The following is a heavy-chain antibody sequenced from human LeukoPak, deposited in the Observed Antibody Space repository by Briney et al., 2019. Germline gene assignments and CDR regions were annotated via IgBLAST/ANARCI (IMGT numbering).Heavy chain of an antibody. CDR2: TYYRSKWYN. J-gene: IGHJ6*03. V-gene: IGHV6-1*01. CDR1: GDSVSSNSAA. CDR3: ARAGYSSGRGFMDV. Sequence: SQTLSLTCAISGDSVSSNSAAWNWIRQSPSRGLEWLGRTYYRSKWYNDYSLSVKSRITINPDTSKNQFSLQLNSVTPEDTAVYYCARAGYSSGRGFMDVWGKGTTVTISS. D-gene: IGHD6-19*01.